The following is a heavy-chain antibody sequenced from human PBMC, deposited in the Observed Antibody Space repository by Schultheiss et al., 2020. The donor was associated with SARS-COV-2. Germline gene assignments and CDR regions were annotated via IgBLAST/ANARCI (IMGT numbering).Heavy chain of an antibody. CDR2: IWYDGSNK. CDR1: GFTFSSYG. V-gene: IGHV3-33*01. D-gene: IGHD5-12*01. J-gene: IGHJ4*02. CDR3: ARAKAGYSGYDLGAAYYFDY. Sequence: GGSLRLSCAASGFTFSSYGMHWVRQAPGKGLEWVAVIWYDGSNKYYADSVKGRFTISRDNSKNTLYLQMNSLRAEDTAVYYCARAKAGYSGYDLGAAYYFDYWGQGTLVTVSP.